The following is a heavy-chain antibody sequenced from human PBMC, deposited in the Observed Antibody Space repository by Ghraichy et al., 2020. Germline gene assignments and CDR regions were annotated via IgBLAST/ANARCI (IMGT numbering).Heavy chain of an antibody. CDR3: ARHWRPGYSGSWRSANCFDP. CDR1: GGSISSTSYY. J-gene: IGHJ5*02. V-gene: IGHV4-39*01. D-gene: IGHD6-13*01. CDR2: TYYTGSS. Sequence: ESLNISCTVSGGSISSTSYYWGWIRQPPGKGLEWIGTTYYTGSSFYNPSLKSRVTISVDRSSNQFSLKVNSVTAADTAVYYCARHWRPGYSGSWRSANCFDPWGQGTLVNVSS.